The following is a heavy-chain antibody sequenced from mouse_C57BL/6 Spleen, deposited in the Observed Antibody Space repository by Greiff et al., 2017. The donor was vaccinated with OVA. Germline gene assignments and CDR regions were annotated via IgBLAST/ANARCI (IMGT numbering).Heavy chain of an antibody. CDR3: ARHERLRGYFDY. D-gene: IGHD2-4*01. V-gene: IGHV2-6-1*01. CDR1: GFSLTSYG. J-gene: IGHJ2*01. CDR2: IWSDGST. Sequence: VQLQQSGPGLVAPSQRLSITCTVSGFSLTSYGVHWVRQPPGKGLEWLVVIWSDGSTTYNSALKSRLSISKDNSKSQVFLKMNSLQTDDTAMYYCARHERLRGYFDYWGQGTTLTVSS.